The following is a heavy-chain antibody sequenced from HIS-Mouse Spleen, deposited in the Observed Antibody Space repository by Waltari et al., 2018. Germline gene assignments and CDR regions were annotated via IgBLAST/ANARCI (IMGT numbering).Heavy chain of an antibody. CDR1: GFTFDDCA. D-gene: IGHD4-17*01. CDR2: ISWNSGSI. V-gene: IGHV3-9*01. CDR3: AKDGRCLNY. Sequence: EVQRVESGGGLVQPGRSLRLSCAASGFTFDDCAMHWVRQAPGKGLEWVSGISWNSGSIGYADSVKGRFTISRDNAKNSLYLQMNSLRAEDTALYYCAKDGRCLNYWGQGTLVTVSS. J-gene: IGHJ4*02.